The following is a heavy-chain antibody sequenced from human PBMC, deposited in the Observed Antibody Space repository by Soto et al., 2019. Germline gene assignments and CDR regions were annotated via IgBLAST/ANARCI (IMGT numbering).Heavy chain of an antibody. Sequence: SETNSLTRTVVEGSGISGGCCCSWSRQHSGKGLKWIGYIYNSGSTNYNPSLKSRVTISVDTSKNQFTLKLSSVTAADTAVYYCARQTLCDLDYWGQGTLVTVSS. CDR1: EGSGISGGCC. J-gene: IGHJ4*02. CDR3: ARQTLCDLDY. V-gene: IGHV4-61*08. D-gene: IGHD2-21*02. CDR2: IYNSGST.